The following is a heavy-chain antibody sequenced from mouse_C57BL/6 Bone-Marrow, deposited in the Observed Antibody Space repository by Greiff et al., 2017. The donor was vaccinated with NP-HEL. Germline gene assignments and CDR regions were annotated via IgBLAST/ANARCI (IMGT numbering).Heavy chain of an antibody. Sequence: QVQLQQSGAELVRPGTSVKVSCKASGYAFTNYLIEWVKQRPGQGLEWIGVINPGSGGTNYNEKFKGKATLTADKSSSTAYMQLSSLTSEDSAVYFWARGGYYPYWYFDVWGTGTTVTVSS. CDR3: ARGGYYPYWYFDV. V-gene: IGHV1-54*01. CDR2: INPGSGGT. J-gene: IGHJ1*03. CDR1: GYAFTNYL. D-gene: IGHD2-3*01.